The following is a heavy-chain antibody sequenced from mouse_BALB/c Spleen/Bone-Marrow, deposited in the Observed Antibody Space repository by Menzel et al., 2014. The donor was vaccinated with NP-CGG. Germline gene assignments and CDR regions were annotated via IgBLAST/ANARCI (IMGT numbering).Heavy chain of an antibody. V-gene: IGHV5-4*02. Sequence: EVHLVESGGGLVKPGGSLKLSCAASGFTFGDYYMYWVRQTPEKRLEWVATISDGGSYTFYPDSVKGRFTISRDNAKNNLYLQMSSLKSEDTAMYYCARDGDYTYAWFAYWGQGTLVTVSA. D-gene: IGHD2-14*01. CDR3: ARDGDYTYAWFAY. CDR1: GFTFGDYY. CDR2: ISDGGSYT. J-gene: IGHJ3*01.